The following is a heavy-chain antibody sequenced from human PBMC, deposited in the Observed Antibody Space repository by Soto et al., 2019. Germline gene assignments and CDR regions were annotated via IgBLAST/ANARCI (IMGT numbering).Heavy chain of an antibody. Sequence: GGSLRLSCAASGFTFSSYSMNWVRQAPGKGLEWVSSISSSSSYIYYADSVKGRFTISRDNAKNSLYLQMNSLRAEDTAVYYCARDLHYQLPHYYYYYMDVWGKGTTVTVSS. CDR1: GFTFSSYS. D-gene: IGHD2-2*01. J-gene: IGHJ6*03. CDR2: ISSSSSYI. V-gene: IGHV3-21*01. CDR3: ARDLHYQLPHYYYYYMDV.